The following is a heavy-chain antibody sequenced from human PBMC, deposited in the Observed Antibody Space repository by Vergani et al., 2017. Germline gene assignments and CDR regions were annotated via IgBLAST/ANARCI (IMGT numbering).Heavy chain of an antibody. Sequence: QVQLQQWGAGLLKPSETLSLTCAVYGGSFSGYYWSWIRQPPGKGLEWIGSIYYSGSTYYNPSLKSRVTISVDTSKNQFSLKLSSVTAADTAVYYCARVNTMVRGGLNPYFDYWGQGTLVTVSS. D-gene: IGHD3-10*01. V-gene: IGHV4-34*01. CDR2: IYYSGST. CDR1: GGSFSGYY. J-gene: IGHJ4*02. CDR3: ARVNTMVRGGLNPYFDY.